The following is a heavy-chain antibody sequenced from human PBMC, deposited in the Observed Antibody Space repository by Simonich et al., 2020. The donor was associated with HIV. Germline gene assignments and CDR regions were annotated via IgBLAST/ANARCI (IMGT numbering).Heavy chain of an antibody. CDR1: GFTVSSNY. Sequence: EVQLVESVGGLIQPGGSLRLSCAASGFTVSSNYMSWVRQAPGKGVEVVSVIQSGGSTSYADSVKGRFTISRDNSKNTLYLQINSLRAEDTAVYYCARAGRDGYNLHFQHWGQGTLVTVSS. D-gene: IGHD3-10*01. J-gene: IGHJ1*01. CDR3: ARAGRDGYNLHFQH. V-gene: IGHV3-53*01. CDR2: IQSGGST.